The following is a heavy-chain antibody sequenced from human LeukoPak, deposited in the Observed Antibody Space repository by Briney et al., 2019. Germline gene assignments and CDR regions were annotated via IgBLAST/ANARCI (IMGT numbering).Heavy chain of an antibody. CDR2: ISGSGGST. Sequence: PGGSLRLSCAASGFTFSSYGMSWVRQAPGKGLEWVSAISGSGGSTYYADSVKGRFTISRDNSKNTLYLQMNSLRSEDTAVYYCARAMGYSSSWYPLDYWGQGTLVTVSS. J-gene: IGHJ4*02. V-gene: IGHV3-23*01. D-gene: IGHD6-13*01. CDR1: GFTFSSYG. CDR3: ARAMGYSSSWYPLDY.